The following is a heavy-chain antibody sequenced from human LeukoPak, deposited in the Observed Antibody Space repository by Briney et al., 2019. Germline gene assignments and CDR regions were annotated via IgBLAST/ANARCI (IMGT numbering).Heavy chain of an antibody. J-gene: IGHJ6*03. CDR1: GGSLSSYY. CDR3: ARQDIVVVPAAKDYYYYMDV. V-gene: IGHV4-4*07. CDR2: IYTSGST. D-gene: IGHD2-2*01. Sequence: PSETLSLTCTVSGGSLSSYYWSWIRQPPGKGLEWIGRIYTSGSTNYNPSLKSRVTMSVDTSKNQFSLKLSSVTAADTAVYYCARQDIVVVPAAKDYYYYMDVWGKGTTVTVSS.